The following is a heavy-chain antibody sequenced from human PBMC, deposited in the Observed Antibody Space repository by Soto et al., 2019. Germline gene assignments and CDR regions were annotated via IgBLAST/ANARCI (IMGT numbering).Heavy chain of an antibody. J-gene: IGHJ5*02. V-gene: IGHV3-21*01. Sequence: GGSLRLSCAASGFTFSSYSMNWVRQAPGKRLEWVSSISSSSSYIYYADSVKGRFTISRDNAKNSLYLQMNSLRAEDTAVYYCARGGIAARPGWFDPWGQGTLVTVSS. CDR3: ARGGIAARPGWFDP. CDR2: ISSSSSYI. D-gene: IGHD6-6*01. CDR1: GFTFSSYS.